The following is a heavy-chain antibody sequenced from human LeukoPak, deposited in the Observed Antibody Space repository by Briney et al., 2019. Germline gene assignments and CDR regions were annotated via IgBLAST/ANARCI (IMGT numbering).Heavy chain of an antibody. CDR2: IRYDGSNK. CDR1: GFTFSSYG. D-gene: IGHD2-2*01. CDR3: AKAGVVGYCSSTSCFDY. Sequence: GGSLRLSCAASGFTFSSYGMHWVRQAPGKGLEWVAFIRYDGSNKYYADSVKGRFTISRDSSKNTLYLQMNSLRAEDTAFYYCAKAGVVGYCSSTSCFDYWGQGTLVTVSS. V-gene: IGHV3-30*02. J-gene: IGHJ4*02.